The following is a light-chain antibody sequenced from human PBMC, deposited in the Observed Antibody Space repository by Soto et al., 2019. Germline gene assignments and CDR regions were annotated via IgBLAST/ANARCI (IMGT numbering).Light chain of an antibody. CDR3: QQRSNWPHT. CDR1: QSVSSY. V-gene: IGKV3-11*01. CDR2: DAS. J-gene: IGKJ2*01. Sequence: EIVLTQSPASLSLSPGERATISCRASQSVSSYLTWYQQKPGQAPRLLIYDASNRATGIPARFSGSGSGTDFTFTISSLEPEDFAVYYCQQRSNWPHTFGQGTKLEIK.